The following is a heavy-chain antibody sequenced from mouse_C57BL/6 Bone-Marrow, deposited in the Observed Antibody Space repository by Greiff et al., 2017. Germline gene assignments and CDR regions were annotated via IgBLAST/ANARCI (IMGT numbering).Heavy chain of an antibody. CDR2: IDPSDSDT. V-gene: IGHV1-50*01. CDR1: GYTFTSYW. CDR3: ARRDWFSY. Sequence: QVQLQQPGAELVKPGASVKLSCKASGYTFTSYWMQWVKQRPGQGLEWIGEIDPSDSDTNYNQKFKGKATLTVDTSSSTAYMQLSSLTSEDAAVCYCARRDWFSYWGQGTRVTVSA. J-gene: IGHJ3*01.